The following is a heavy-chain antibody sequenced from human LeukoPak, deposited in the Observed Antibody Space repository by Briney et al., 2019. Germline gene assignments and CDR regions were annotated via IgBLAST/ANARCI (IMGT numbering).Heavy chain of an antibody. D-gene: IGHD3-22*01. V-gene: IGHV3-7*01. Sequence: GGSLRLSCAASGFTFSSYWMSWVRQAPGEGLEWVANIKQDGSEKYYVDSVKGRFTISRDNAKNSLYLQMNSLRAEDTAVYYCARDRGITMIVPEAFDIWGQGTMVTVSS. CDR1: GFTFSSYW. CDR2: IKQDGSEK. J-gene: IGHJ3*02. CDR3: ARDRGITMIVPEAFDI.